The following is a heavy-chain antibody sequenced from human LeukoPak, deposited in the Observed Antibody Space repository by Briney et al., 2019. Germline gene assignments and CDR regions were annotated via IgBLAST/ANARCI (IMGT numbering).Heavy chain of an antibody. Sequence: GGSLRLSCAASGFTFSSYAMSWVRQAPGKGLEWVSAISGSGGSTYYADSVKGRFTISRDNSKNTLYLQMNSLRAEDTAVYYCARVGSSSPEAFDYWGQGTLVTVSS. CDR3: ARVGSSSPEAFDY. CDR2: ISGSGGST. J-gene: IGHJ4*02. V-gene: IGHV3-23*01. CDR1: GFTFSSYA. D-gene: IGHD6-13*01.